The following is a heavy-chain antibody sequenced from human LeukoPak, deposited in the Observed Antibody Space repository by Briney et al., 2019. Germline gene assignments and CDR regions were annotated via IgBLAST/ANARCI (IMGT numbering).Heavy chain of an antibody. CDR1: GGSISSYY. CDR2: IYYSGST. CDR3: ARLCSSTSCPPYH. V-gene: IGHV4-59*08. D-gene: IGHD2-2*01. J-gene: IGHJ5*02. Sequence: PSETLSLTCTVSGGSISSYYWSWIRQPPGKGLEWIGYIYYSGSTNYNPSLKSRVTISVDTSKNQFPLKLSSVTAADTAVYYCARLCSSTSCPPYHWGQGTLVTVSS.